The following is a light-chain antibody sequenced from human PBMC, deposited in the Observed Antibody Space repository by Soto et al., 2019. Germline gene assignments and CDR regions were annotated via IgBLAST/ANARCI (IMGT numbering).Light chain of an antibody. CDR1: SSDVGGYNY. J-gene: IGLJ3*02. CDR2: DVS. CDR3: CSYAGSNWV. Sequence: QSALTQSRSVSGSPGQSVTISCTGTSSDVGGYNYVSWYQQHPGKAPKLMIYDVSKRPSGVPDRFSGSKSGNTASLTISGLQAEDEADYYCCSYAGSNWVFGGGTKLTVL. V-gene: IGLV2-11*01.